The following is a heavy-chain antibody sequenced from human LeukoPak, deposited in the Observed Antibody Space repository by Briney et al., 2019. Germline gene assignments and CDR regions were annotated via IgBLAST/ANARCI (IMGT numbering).Heavy chain of an antibody. CDR1: GYTFTTYG. V-gene: IGHV1-18*01. Sequence: GASVKVSCKASGYTFTTYGISWVRQAPGQGLEWMGWISAYNGNTNYAQKLQGRVTMTTDTSTSTAYMELRSLRSDDTAVYYCARDRPIVVVPAAMRYYYYYMDVWGKGTTVTISS. D-gene: IGHD2-2*01. J-gene: IGHJ6*03. CDR2: ISAYNGNT. CDR3: ARDRPIVVVPAAMRYYYYYMDV.